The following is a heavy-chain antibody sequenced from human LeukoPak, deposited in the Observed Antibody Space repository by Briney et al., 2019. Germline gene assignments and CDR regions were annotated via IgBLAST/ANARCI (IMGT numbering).Heavy chain of an antibody. CDR1: GFTFSDYG. J-gene: IGHJ5*02. CDR3: AKDGSTVTTPAS. D-gene: IGHD4-17*01. CDR2: ISYDGSNK. V-gene: IGHV3-30*18. Sequence: GGSLRLSCAASGFTFSDYGMNWVRQAPGKGLEWVAVISYDGSNKYYTDSVKGRFTISRDNSKNTLYLQVNSLRAEDTAVYYCAKDGSTVTTPASWGQGTLVTVSS.